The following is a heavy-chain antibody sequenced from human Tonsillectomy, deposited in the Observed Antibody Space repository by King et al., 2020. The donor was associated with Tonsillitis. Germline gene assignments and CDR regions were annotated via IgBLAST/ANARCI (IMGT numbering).Heavy chain of an antibody. J-gene: IGHJ3*02. V-gene: IGHV3-30*02. CDR3: VAPRSGDSYGFDAFDI. Sequence: VQLVESGGGVVQPGGSLRLSCTASGFTFSTYGMHWVRQAPGKGLEWVAFIRYDGSNKYYVDSVKGRFTISRDNSKNTLYLQMNSLSAEDTAAYYCVAPRSGDSYGFDAFDIWGQGTMVTVSS. CDR2: IRYDGSNK. CDR1: GFTFSTYG. D-gene: IGHD5-18*01.